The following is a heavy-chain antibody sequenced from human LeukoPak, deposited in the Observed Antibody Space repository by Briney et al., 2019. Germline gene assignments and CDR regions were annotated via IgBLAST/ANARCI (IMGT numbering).Heavy chain of an antibody. CDR1: GYTFTGYY. CDR3: ATDSSAAAYFDY. Sequence: ASVKVSCKASGYTFTGYYMHWVRQAPGQGLEWMGWINPNSGGTNYAQKLQGRVTMTRDTSISTAYMELSRLRSDDTAVYYCATDSSAAAYFDYWGQGTLVTVSS. V-gene: IGHV1-2*02. CDR2: INPNSGGT. J-gene: IGHJ4*02. D-gene: IGHD6-13*01.